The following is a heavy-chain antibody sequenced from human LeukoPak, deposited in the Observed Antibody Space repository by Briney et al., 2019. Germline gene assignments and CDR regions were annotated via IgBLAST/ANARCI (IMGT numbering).Heavy chain of an antibody. V-gene: IGHV4-34*01. CDR3: ARAGWLRSENWFDP. Sequence: SETLSLTCAVYGGSFSGYYWSWIRQPPGKGLEWIGEINHSGSTNYNPSLKSRATISVDTSKNQFPLKLSSVTAADTAVYYCARAGWLRSENWFDPWGQGTLVTVSS. CDR1: GGSFSGYY. J-gene: IGHJ5*02. CDR2: INHSGST. D-gene: IGHD5-12*01.